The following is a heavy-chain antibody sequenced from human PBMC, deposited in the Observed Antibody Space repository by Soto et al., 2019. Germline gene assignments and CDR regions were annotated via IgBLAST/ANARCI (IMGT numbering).Heavy chain of an antibody. CDR3: ARDRRYYDSSGYRFDY. CDR2: IIPILGIA. CDR1: GGTFSSYT. Sequence: SVKVSCKASGGTFSSYTISWVRQAPGQGLEWMGRIIPILGIANYAQKFQGRVTITADKSTSTAYMELSSLRSEDTAVYYCARDRRYYDSSGYRFDYWGQGTLVTVSS. D-gene: IGHD3-22*01. J-gene: IGHJ4*02. V-gene: IGHV1-69*04.